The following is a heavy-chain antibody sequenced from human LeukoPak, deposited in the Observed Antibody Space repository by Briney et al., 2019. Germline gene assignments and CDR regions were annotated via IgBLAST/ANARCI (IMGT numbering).Heavy chain of an antibody. CDR3: ARELVSLGTGYFDL. J-gene: IGHJ2*01. CDR1: GFSLRAYT. CDR2: ITGSSTWT. Sequence: GGSLRLSCAASGFSLRAYTMNWVRQAPGKGLEWVSGITGSSTWTYYADSVKGRFTISRDNSKNTLHLQMDSLRAEDTAIYYCARELVSLGTGYFDLWGRGTLVTVSS. D-gene: IGHD7-27*01. V-gene: IGHV3-23*01.